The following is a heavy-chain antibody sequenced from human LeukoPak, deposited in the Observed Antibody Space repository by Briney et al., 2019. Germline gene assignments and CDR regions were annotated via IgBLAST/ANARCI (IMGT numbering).Heavy chain of an antibody. V-gene: IGHV3-48*04. D-gene: IGHD1-1*01. Sequence: GGSLRLSCAASGFTFSSYSMNWVRQAPGKGLEWISYIDRSSNTIYYADSVKGRFTISRDSAKNSLYLQMNSLRAEDTAVYFCADNLSRWGQGTLVTVSS. J-gene: IGHJ4*02. CDR1: GFTFSSYS. CDR3: ADNLSR. CDR2: IDRSSNTI.